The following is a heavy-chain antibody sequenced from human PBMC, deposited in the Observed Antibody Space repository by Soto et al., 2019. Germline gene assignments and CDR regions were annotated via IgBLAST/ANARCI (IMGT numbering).Heavy chain of an antibody. CDR2: ISSSTSHT. Sequence: QVQLVESGGGLVKPGGSLRLSCAVSGFTFSDYYMTWIRQAPGKGLEWVSYISSSTSHTNYADSVKGRFTISRDNAKNLLFLQMNSLRAEDTAVYYCARGRGAAADYFDFWGQGTLVTVSS. CDR1: GFTFSDYY. CDR3: ARGRGAAADYFDF. D-gene: IGHD6-13*01. J-gene: IGHJ4*02. V-gene: IGHV3-11*05.